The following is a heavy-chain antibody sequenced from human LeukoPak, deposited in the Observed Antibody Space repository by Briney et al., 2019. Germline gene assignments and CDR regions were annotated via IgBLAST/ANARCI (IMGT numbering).Heavy chain of an antibody. V-gene: IGHV1-8*01. CDR1: GYTFTSYD. D-gene: IGHD2-2*02. Sequence: ASVKVSCKASGYTFTSYDINWVRQATGQGLEWMGWMNPNSGNTGYAQKFQGRVTMTRNTSISTAYMELSSLRSEDTAVYYCTRRIDYCSSTSCYNAGDDYWGQGTLVTVSS. CDR2: MNPNSGNT. J-gene: IGHJ4*02. CDR3: TRRIDYCSSTSCYNAGDDY.